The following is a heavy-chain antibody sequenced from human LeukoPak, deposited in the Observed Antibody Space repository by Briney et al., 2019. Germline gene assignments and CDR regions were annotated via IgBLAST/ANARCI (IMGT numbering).Heavy chain of an antibody. V-gene: IGHV3-33*01. Sequence: GGSLRLSCAASGFTFSNYGMHWVRQAPGKGLEWVALIWYDGSNKYYTDSVKGRLTISRDNSKNTLYLQMNSLSAEDTAVYYCAREGPRGNSQFDYWGQGTLVTVSS. J-gene: IGHJ4*02. D-gene: IGHD2/OR15-2a*01. CDR2: IWYDGSNK. CDR1: GFTFSNYG. CDR3: AREGPRGNSQFDY.